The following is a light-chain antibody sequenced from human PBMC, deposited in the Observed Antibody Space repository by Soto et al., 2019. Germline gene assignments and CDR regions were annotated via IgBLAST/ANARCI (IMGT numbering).Light chain of an antibody. Sequence: QSVLTQPASVSGSPGQSITISCTGTSSDVGAYKYVSWYRLHPGKAPKLMIYEVTNRPSGVSNRFSGSKSGNTASLTISGLQAEDEADYCCTSYAGSGTLVIFGGGTKVTVL. CDR1: SSDVGAYKY. V-gene: IGLV2-14*01. J-gene: IGLJ2*01. CDR3: TSYAGSGTLVI. CDR2: EVT.